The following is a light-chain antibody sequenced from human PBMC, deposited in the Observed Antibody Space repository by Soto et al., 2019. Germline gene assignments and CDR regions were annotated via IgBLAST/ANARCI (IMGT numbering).Light chain of an antibody. J-gene: IGLJ2*01. CDR1: SSNIGSNT. CDR2: SNN. CDR3: AAWDDSLKGPV. Sequence: QSVLTQPPSASGTPGQRVTISCSGSSSNIGSNTVNWYQHLPGTAPKVLIYSNNERASGVPDRFSGSKSGASASLAISALQSEDEAEYYCAAWDDSLKGPVFGGGTKLTVL. V-gene: IGLV1-44*01.